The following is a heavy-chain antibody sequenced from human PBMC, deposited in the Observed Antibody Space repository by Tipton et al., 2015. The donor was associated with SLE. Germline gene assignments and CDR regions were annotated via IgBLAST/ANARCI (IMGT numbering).Heavy chain of an antibody. V-gene: IGHV4-59*11. Sequence: TLSLTCTVSGGSITNHYWNWIRQPPGKGLEWIGYIHYSGTTHDNPPLKSRVTMSVDMSKNQFSLRLTSVTAADTAVYYCARTLGAIAHTVDDAFDIWGQGKMVTVSS. CDR1: GGSITNHY. D-gene: IGHD1-26*01. CDR2: IHYSGTT. J-gene: IGHJ3*02. CDR3: ARTLGAIAHTVDDAFDI.